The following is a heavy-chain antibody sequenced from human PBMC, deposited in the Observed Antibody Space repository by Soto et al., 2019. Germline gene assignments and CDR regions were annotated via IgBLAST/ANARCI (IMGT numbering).Heavy chain of an antibody. J-gene: IGHJ6*02. CDR1: GYTFTSYS. D-gene: IGHD2-2*01. Sequence: SLKVSGKASGYTFTSYSTHGVRQAPGQGLEWMGIINPSGGSTSYAQKFQGRVTMTRDTSTSTVYMELSSLRSEDTAVYYCARVTSVDYYYGMDVWGQGTTVTVSS. CDR2: INPSGGST. CDR3: ARVTSVDYYYGMDV. V-gene: IGHV1-46*01.